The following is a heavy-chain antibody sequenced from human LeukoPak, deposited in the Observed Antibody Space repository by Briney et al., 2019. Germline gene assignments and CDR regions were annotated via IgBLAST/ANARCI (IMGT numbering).Heavy chain of an antibody. Sequence: SETLSLTCAVSGGSISSGGYSWSWIRQPPGKGLEWIGYIYHSGSTYYNPSLKSRVIISVDRSKNQFSLKLSSVTAADTAVYYCARGRIFDYWGQGTLVTVSS. J-gene: IGHJ4*02. V-gene: IGHV4-30-2*01. CDR3: ARGRIFDY. CDR1: GGSISSGGYS. CDR2: IYHSGST.